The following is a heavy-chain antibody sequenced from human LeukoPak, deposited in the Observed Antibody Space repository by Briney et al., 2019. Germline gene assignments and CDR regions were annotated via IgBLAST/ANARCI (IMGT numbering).Heavy chain of an antibody. V-gene: IGHV3-30*02. CDR2: IRYDGSNK. CDR3: AKDPALGRYSSSPHHFDY. J-gene: IGHJ4*02. CDR1: GFTFSSYG. D-gene: IGHD6-6*01. Sequence: PGGSLRLSCAASGFTFSSYGMHWVRQAPGKGLEWVAFIRYDGSNKYYADSVKGRFTISRDNSKNTLYLQMNSLRAEDTAVYYCAKDPALGRYSSSPHHFDYWGQGTLVTVSS.